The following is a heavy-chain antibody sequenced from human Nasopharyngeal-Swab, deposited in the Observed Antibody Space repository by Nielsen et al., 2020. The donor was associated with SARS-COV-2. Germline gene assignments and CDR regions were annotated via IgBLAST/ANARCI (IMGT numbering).Heavy chain of an antibody. J-gene: IGHJ5*02. D-gene: IGHD3-22*01. V-gene: IGHV4-4*07. CDR2: IYTSGST. CDR1: GGSISSYY. CDR3: ARGRAGGYYDSSGNWFDP. Sequence: SETLSLTCTVSGGSISSYYWSWIRQPAGKGLDWIGRIYTSGSTNYNPSLKSRVTMSVDTSKNQFSLKLSSVTAADTAVYYCARGRAGGYYDSSGNWFDPWGQGTLVTVSS.